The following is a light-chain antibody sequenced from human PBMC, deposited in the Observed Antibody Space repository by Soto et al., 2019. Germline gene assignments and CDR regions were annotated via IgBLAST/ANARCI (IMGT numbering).Light chain of an antibody. CDR2: EVS. J-gene: IGLJ1*01. CDR3: TSYTSSTTLDV. V-gene: IGLV2-14*01. Sequence: QSVLTQPASVSGSPGQSITISCTGTSSDVGNYKYVSWYQQHPGKAPKLMIYEVSNRPSGVSNRFSGSKSGHTASLTISGLQSEDEADYFCTSYTSSTTLDVFGTGTKVTVL. CDR1: SSDVGNYKY.